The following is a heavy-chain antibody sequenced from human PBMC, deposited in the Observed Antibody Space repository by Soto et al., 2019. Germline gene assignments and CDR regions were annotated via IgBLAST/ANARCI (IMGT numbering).Heavy chain of an antibody. CDR1: GFTFTAYA. CDR2: ITSSGCGT. CDR3: AKDLRNIGARPWFKCFDD. V-gene: IGHV3-23*01. J-gene: IGHJ4*02. Sequence: EVQMLESGGGLVQPGGSLRLSCEVSGFTFTAYAMNWVRQAPGKGLEWVAGITSSGCGTFYADSVKGRFTISRDNFRNTLYLELSTMREDDTAVYFCAKDLRNIGARPWFKCFDDWGQGTLVTVSS. D-gene: IGHD6-6*01.